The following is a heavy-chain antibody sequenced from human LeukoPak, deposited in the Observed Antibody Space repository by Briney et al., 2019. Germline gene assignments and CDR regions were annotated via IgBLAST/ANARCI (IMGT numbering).Heavy chain of an antibody. D-gene: IGHD3-16*01. V-gene: IGHV1-69*13. CDR2: IIPIFGTA. Sequence: SVTVSCKASGGTFSSYAISWVRQAPGQGLEWMGEIIPIFGTANYAQKFQGRVTITADESTSTAYMELSSLRSEDTAVYYCARVGGAGDFDYWGQGTLVTVSS. CDR3: ARVGGAGDFDY. J-gene: IGHJ4*02. CDR1: GGTFSSYA.